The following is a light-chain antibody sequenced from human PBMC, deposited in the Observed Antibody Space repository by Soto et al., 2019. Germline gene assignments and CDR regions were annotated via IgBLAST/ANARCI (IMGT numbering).Light chain of an antibody. Sequence: EIVLTQSPGTLSLSPGERATLSCRASQSVSDDFFAWYQQKPGQVPRLLKYDSTRRAAGIPDRFSGSGSGTDFTLTISRLEPEDFAVYYCQQYANSPRTFGQGTKVEI. J-gene: IGKJ1*01. CDR1: QSVSDDF. CDR2: DST. V-gene: IGKV3-20*01. CDR3: QQYANSPRT.